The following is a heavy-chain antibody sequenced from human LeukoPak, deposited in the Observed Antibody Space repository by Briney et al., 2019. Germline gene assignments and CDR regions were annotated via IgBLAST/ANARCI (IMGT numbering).Heavy chain of an antibody. D-gene: IGHD2-8*01. Sequence: ASVKVSCKASGYTFTGYYMHWVRQAPGQGLEWMGWINPNSGGTNYAQKFQGRVTMTRDTSISTAYMELSRLRPDDTAVYYCAREGRCTNGVCYYFDYWGQGTLVTVSS. CDR2: INPNSGGT. J-gene: IGHJ4*02. V-gene: IGHV1-2*02. CDR1: GYTFTGYY. CDR3: AREGRCTNGVCYYFDY.